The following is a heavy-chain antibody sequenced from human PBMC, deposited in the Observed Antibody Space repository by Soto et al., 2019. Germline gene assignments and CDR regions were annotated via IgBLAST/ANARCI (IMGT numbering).Heavy chain of an antibody. Sequence: SETLSLTCTVSGGSISSGGYYWNWIRQHPGKGLEWIGYIYYSGGTYYNPSLKSRVTMSLDTSKNQFSLKLSSVTAADTAVYYCARAMTTVTTIDYWGQGTLVTVS. J-gene: IGHJ4*02. CDR1: GGSISSGGYY. CDR2: IYYSGGT. V-gene: IGHV4-31*03. D-gene: IGHD4-17*01. CDR3: ARAMTTVTTIDY.